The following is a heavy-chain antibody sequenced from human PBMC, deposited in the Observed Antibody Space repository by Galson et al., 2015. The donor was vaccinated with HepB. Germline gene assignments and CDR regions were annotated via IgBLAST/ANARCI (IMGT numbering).Heavy chain of an antibody. V-gene: IGHV3-30*18. CDR3: AKVRNAYTNYGMHV. Sequence: SLRLSCAASGFALTTYGIHWVRQAPGKGLDWLTVISNDGSGIYYADSVKGRFTISRDTSKNTVYLQMNSLRAGDTAVYYCAKVRNAYTNYGMHVWGQGTTVIVSS. CDR2: ISNDGSGI. D-gene: IGHD5-24*01. J-gene: IGHJ6*02. CDR1: GFALTTYG.